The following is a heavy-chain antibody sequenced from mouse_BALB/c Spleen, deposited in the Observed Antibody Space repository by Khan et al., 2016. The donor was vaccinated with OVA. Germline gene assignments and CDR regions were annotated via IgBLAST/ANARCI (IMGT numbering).Heavy chain of an antibody. V-gene: IGHV3-2*02. J-gene: IGHJ2*01. Sequence: EVKLLESGPGLVKPSQSLSLTCTVTGYSITSDYAWNWIRQFPGNKLEWLGYISYSGRTSYNPSLQSRFSITRDTSKNQFFLQLNSVTTEDTATDYCARSVTITTVVATDFDYWGQGTTLTVSS. D-gene: IGHD1-1*01. CDR2: ISYSGRT. CDR3: ARSVTITTVVATDFDY. CDR1: GYSITSDYA.